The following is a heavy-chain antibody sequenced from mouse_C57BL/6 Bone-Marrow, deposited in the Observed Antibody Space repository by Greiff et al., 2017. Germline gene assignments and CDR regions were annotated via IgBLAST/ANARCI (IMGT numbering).Heavy chain of an antibody. CDR1: GYAFSSSW. V-gene: IGHV1-82*01. CDR2: IYPGDGDT. J-gene: IGHJ3*01. D-gene: IGHD2-5*01. CDR3: ARRDYSNYGGFAY. Sequence: QVQLQQSGPELVKPGASVKISCKASGYAFSSSWMNWVKQRPGKGLEWIGRIYPGDGDTNYNGKFKGKATLTADKSSSTAYRQLSSLTSEDSAVYVCARRDYSNYGGFAYWGQGTLVTVSA.